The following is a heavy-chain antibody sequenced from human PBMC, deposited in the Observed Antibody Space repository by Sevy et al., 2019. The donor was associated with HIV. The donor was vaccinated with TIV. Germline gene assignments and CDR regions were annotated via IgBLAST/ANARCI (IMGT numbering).Heavy chain of an antibody. D-gene: IGHD2-21*01. J-gene: IGHJ4*02. Sequence: GGSLRLSCAASTFTLSSYAMHWVRQAPGKGLEWVAVISFDGSIQSYADSLKGRFTISRDNSKNTLYLQMNSLTAEDTAVYYCARSQTHIVADFFDYWGQGTLVTVSS. CDR2: ISFDGSIQ. V-gene: IGHV3-30*04. CDR3: ARSQTHIVADFFDY. CDR1: TFTLSSYA.